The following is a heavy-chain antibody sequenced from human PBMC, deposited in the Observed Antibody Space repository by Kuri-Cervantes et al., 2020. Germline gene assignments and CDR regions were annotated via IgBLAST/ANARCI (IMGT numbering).Heavy chain of an antibody. V-gene: IGHV1-18*01. J-gene: IGHJ4*02. CDR3: ARDGGDWFDY. Sequence: ASVKVSCKAFEYTFTSYNIHWVRQAPGQGLEWMGWISAYNGNTNYAQKLQGRVTMTTDTSTSTAYMELRSLRSDDTAVYYCARDGGDWFDYWGQGTLVTVSS. D-gene: IGHD2-21*02. CDR2: ISAYNGNT. CDR1: EYTFTSYN.